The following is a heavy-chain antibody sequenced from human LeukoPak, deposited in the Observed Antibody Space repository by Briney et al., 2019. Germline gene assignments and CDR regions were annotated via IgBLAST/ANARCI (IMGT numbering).Heavy chain of an antibody. J-gene: IGHJ4*02. CDR1: GYTCTGYY. D-gene: IGHD2-2*01. Sequence: GASVKVSCKASGYTCTGYYMHWVRQAPGQGLEWVGIINPSGGSTSYAQKFQGRVTMTRDTSTSTVYMELSSLRSEDTAVYYCARPLGRSSTSPSVPDYWGQGTLVTVSS. CDR3: ARPLGRSSTSPSVPDY. V-gene: IGHV1-46*01. CDR2: INPSGGST.